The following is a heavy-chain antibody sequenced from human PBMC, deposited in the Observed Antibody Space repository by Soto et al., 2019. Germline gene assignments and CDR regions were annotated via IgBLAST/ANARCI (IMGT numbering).Heavy chain of an antibody. Sequence: QVQLVQSGAEVKKPGSSLRVSCKASGDTFNFYTINWVRQAPGLGLEWLGRIIPYLSVSNYAQKFQGRVKITADKSTSTAYMEVRSLRSEDTAMYYCATSFGSGYRAFDYWGQGALVTVSS. J-gene: IGHJ4*02. CDR2: IIPYLSVS. CDR3: ATSFGSGYRAFDY. V-gene: IGHV1-69*02. CDR1: GDTFNFYT. D-gene: IGHD3-10*01.